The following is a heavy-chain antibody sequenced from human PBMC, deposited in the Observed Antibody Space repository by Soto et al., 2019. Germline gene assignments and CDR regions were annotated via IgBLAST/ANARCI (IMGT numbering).Heavy chain of an antibody. CDR1: GFTFDDYA. CDR3: VKNESINCYRGHFRH. Sequence: EVQLVESGGGLVQPGRSLRLSCAASGFTFDDYAMHWVRQVPGKGLEWVSGINWNSGSIGYGDSVKGRFAISRDNAKNSLHLQMNSLSAEDTAFYYCVKNESINCYRGHFRHWGQGTLVTVSS. J-gene: IGHJ1*01. CDR2: INWNSGSI. V-gene: IGHV3-9*01. D-gene: IGHD1-1*01.